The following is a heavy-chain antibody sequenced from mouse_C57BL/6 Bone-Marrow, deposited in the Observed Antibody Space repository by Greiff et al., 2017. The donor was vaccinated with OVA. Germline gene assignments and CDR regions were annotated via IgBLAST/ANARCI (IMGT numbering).Heavy chain of an antibody. Sequence: EVQGVESGAELVRPGASVKLSCTASGFNIKDDYMHWVKQRPEQGLEWIGWIDPENGDTEYASKFQGKATITADTSSNTAYLQLSSLTSEDTAVYYCTTLNYGSSYAMDYWGQGTSVTVSS. CDR1: GFNIKDDY. D-gene: IGHD1-1*01. V-gene: IGHV14-4*01. CDR3: TTLNYGSSYAMDY. CDR2: IDPENGDT. J-gene: IGHJ4*01.